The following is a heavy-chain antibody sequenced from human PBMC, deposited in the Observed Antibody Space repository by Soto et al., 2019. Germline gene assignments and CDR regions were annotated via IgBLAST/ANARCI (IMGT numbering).Heavy chain of an antibody. Sequence: PGGSLRLSCAASGFTFSNAWMNWVRQAPGKGLEWVGRIKSKTDGGTTDYAAPVKGRFTISRDDSKNTLYLQMNSLKTEDTAVYYCTTGQRGSYYVAYYYGMDVWGQGTTVTVSS. J-gene: IGHJ6*02. CDR3: TTGQRGSYYVAYYYGMDV. CDR2: IKSKTDGGTT. V-gene: IGHV3-15*07. D-gene: IGHD1-26*01. CDR1: GFTFSNAW.